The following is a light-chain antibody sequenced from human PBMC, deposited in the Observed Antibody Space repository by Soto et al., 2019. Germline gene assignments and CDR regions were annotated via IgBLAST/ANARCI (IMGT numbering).Light chain of an antibody. CDR1: SSDVGGYNY. J-gene: IGLJ1*01. CDR3: SSYTTDTTYV. CDR2: EVT. V-gene: IGLV2-14*01. Sequence: QSVLTQPASVSGSPGQSITISCTGTSSDVGGYNYVSWYQHHPGKAPKLMIYEVTHRPSGVSNRFSGSKSGNTASLTISGLQADVEDDYYCSSYTTDTTYVFGAGTKDT.